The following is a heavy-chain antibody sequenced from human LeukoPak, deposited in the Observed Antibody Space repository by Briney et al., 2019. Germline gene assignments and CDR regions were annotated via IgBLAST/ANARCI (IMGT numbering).Heavy chain of an antibody. J-gene: IGHJ4*02. V-gene: IGHV4-59*01. CDR3: ARVREWLFDY. CDR2: NYYSWST. CDR1: GGSISCYY. Sequence: PSEPLSLTCTVSGGSISCYYCSWLRQPPGKGLEWIGFNYYSWSTNYNPSLKSQVTISVDTSKNQFSLKLSSVTAADTAVYYCARVREWLFDYWGQGTLVTVSS. D-gene: IGHD3-3*01.